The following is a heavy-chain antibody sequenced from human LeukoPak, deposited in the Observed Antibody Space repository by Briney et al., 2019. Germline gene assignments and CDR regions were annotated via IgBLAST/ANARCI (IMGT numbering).Heavy chain of an antibody. V-gene: IGHV3-11*01. CDR3: AKSRFGMITFNL. J-gene: IGHJ5*02. D-gene: IGHD3-16*01. Sequence: GGSLRLSCAASGFTFSDHSMIWIRQAPGKGLEWVSYFSSLGSIIYYADSMKGRFTLSTDNAKNSVYLQMNSLRAEDTAVYYCAKSRFGMITFNLWGQGTVVTVSS. CDR2: FSSLGSII. CDR1: GFTFSDHS.